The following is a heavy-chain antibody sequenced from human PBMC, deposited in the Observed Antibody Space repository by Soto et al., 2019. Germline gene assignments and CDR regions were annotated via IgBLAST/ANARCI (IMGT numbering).Heavy chain of an antibody. D-gene: IGHD3-10*01. CDR1: GYSISSGYY. J-gene: IGHJ6*02. V-gene: IGHV4-38-2*02. CDR2: IYHSGST. Sequence: PSETLSLTCAVSGYSISSGYYWGWIRQPPGKGLEWIGSIYHSGSTYYNPSLKSRVTISVDTSKNQFSLKLSSVTAADTAVYYCARDSMVRGVFNYYGMDVWGQGTTVTVSS. CDR3: ARDSMVRGVFNYYGMDV.